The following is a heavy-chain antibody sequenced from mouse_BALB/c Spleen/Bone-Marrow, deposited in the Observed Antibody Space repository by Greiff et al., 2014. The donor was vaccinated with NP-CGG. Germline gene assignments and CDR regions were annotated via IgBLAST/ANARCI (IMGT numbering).Heavy chain of an antibody. J-gene: IGHJ4*01. CDR2: IYPGDGDT. V-gene: IGHV1-80*01. CDR1: GYAFSSYW. Sequence: LEESGAELVRPGSSVKISCKASGYAFSSYWMNWVKQRPGQGLEWIGQIYPGDGDTNYNGKFKGKATLTADRSSSTAYMQLSSLTSEDSAVYFCARGVPTDYWGQGTSVTVSS. CDR3: ARGVPTDY.